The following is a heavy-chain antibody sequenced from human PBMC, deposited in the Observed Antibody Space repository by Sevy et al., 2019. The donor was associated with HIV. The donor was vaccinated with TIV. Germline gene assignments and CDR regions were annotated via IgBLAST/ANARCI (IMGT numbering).Heavy chain of an antibody. CDR1: GHSFTSYF. Sequence: ASVKVSCKASGHSFTSYFVHWVRQAPGQGLEWMGLINPSDGSTTYGQKFLGRVTMTRDTSTSTVDMELNSLRAEDTAVYYCATGIITFFGAPDTTTDYWGQGSLVTVSS. D-gene: IGHD3-3*01. CDR2: INPSDGST. CDR3: ATGIITFFGAPDTTTDY. J-gene: IGHJ4*02. V-gene: IGHV1-46*03.